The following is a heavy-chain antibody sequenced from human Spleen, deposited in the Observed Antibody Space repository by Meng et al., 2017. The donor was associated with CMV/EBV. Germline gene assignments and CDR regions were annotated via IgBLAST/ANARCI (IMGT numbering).Heavy chain of an antibody. D-gene: IGHD2-2*01. CDR2: IYYSGST. V-gene: IGHV4-31*03. Sequence: SETLSLTCTVSGGSITSGGYYWSWIRQHPGEGLEWIGYIYYSGSTFYNPSLQSRISISIDTSKNQFSLRLTSMTAADTAMYYCARGSLGYCTSTSCLADSWGQGTLVTVSS. J-gene: IGHJ4*02. CDR3: ARGSLGYCTSTSCLADS. CDR1: GGSITSGGYY.